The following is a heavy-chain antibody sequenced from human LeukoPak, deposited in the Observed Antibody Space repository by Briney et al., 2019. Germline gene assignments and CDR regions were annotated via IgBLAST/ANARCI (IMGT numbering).Heavy chain of an antibody. CDR3: ATGPSLLQWFDCDY. J-gene: IGHJ4*02. CDR1: GYTLSELT. D-gene: IGHD3-3*01. V-gene: IGHV1-24*01. Sequence: ASVKVSCKVFGYTLSELTIHWVRPAPGKGLEWMVGFDPEDGKTIYAQKLQGRVTMTEDTTTDIAYMELSSLTSEDTAVYYCATGPSLLQWFDCDYWGQGTLVTVSS. CDR2: FDPEDGKT.